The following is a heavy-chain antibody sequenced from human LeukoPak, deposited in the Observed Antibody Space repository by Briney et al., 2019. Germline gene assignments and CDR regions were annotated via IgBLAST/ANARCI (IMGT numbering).Heavy chain of an antibody. CDR3: ARWRWLQLDNWFDP. Sequence: ASETLSLTCTVSGYSISSGYYWGWIRQPPGKGLEWIGSIYHSGSTYYNPSLKSRVTISVDTSKNQFSLKLSSVTAADTAVYYCARWRWLQLDNWFDPWGQGTTVTVSS. CDR2: IYHSGST. D-gene: IGHD5-24*01. J-gene: IGHJ5*02. CDR1: GYSISSGYY. V-gene: IGHV4-38-2*02.